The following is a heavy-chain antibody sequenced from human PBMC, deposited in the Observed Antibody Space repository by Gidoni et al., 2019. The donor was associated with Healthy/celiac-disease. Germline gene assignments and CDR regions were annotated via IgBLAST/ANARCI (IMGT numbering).Heavy chain of an antibody. CDR3: AKGPPARWKGTPFDY. CDR1: GFTVTSYD. D-gene: IGHD2-15*01. Sequence: EVQLLESGGGVVQPGGSLRLSCAASGFTVTSYDMSWVRQAPGKGLGWVSAISGSGGSTYDADSVKGRFTISRDNSKNTLYLQMNSLRAEDTAVYYCAKGPPARWKGTPFDYWGQGTLVTVSS. CDR2: ISGSGGST. J-gene: IGHJ4*02. V-gene: IGHV3-23*01.